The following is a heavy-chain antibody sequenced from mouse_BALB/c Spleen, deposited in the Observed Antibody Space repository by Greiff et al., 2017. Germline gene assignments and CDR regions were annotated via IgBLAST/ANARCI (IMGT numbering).Heavy chain of an antibody. J-gene: IGHJ2*01. V-gene: IGHV5-17*02. CDR1: GFTFSSFG. Sequence: EVMLVESGGGLVQPGGSRKLSCAASGFTFSSFGMHWVRQAPEKGLEWVAYISSGSSTIYYADTVKGRFTISRDNPKNTLFLQMTSLRSEDTAMYYCARGTTATDYWGQGTTRTVSS. CDR3: ARGTTATDY. D-gene: IGHD1-2*01. CDR2: ISSGSSTI.